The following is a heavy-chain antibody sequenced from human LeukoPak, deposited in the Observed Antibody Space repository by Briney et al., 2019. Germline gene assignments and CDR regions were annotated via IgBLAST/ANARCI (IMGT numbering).Heavy chain of an antibody. CDR2: INLSGST. D-gene: IGHD5-12*01. CDR3: ARRARRRIVATIGDYVDYQDIFDY. J-gene: IGHJ4*02. Sequence: SETLSLTCAVYGGSFSGYYWSWIRQPPGKGLEWIGEINLSGSTNYNPSLKSRVTISVDTSKNQFSLKLSSVTAADTAVYYCARRARRRIVATIGDYVDYQDIFDYWGQGTLVTVSS. CDR1: GGSFSGYY. V-gene: IGHV4-34*01.